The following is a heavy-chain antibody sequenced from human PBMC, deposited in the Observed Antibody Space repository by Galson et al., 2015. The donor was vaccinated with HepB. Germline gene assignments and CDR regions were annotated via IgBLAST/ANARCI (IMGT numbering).Heavy chain of an antibody. J-gene: IGHJ6*02. V-gene: IGHV4-31*03. CDR1: GVSISGGDYW. CDR3: VRDLGGGDCPHV. D-gene: IGHD2-21*02. CDR2: IYYNGSP. Sequence: TLSLTCTVSGVSISGGDYWWSWIRQHPGKCLEWIGHIYYNGSPYYNPSVKSRATISVDTSKNQLSLKLRSMTAADTAVYYCVRDLGGGDCPHVWGQGSTVTVSS.